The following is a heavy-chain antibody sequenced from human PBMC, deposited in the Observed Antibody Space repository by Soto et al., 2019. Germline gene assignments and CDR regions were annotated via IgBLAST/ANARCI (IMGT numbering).Heavy chain of an antibody. J-gene: IGHJ2*01. CDR3: AQAGGRIRVIGTGSAFRLNRSSDL. Sequence: PGKGLEWIGYIYHSGSTYYNPSLKSRVTISVDRSKNQFSLKLSSVTAADTAVYHCAQAGGRIRVIGTGSAFRLNRSSDL. D-gene: IGHD3-16*02. V-gene: IGHV4-30-2*01. CDR2: IYHSGST.